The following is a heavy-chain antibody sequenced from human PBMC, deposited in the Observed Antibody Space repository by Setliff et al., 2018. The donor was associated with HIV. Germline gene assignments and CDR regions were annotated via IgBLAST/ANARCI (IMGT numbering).Heavy chain of an antibody. J-gene: IGHJ5*02. Sequence: GGSLRLSCAVSGFTIGSYCMSWVRQPPGKGLEWVANIQEDGGEKYYVDSVKGRFTMSRDNAENSLYLQMNSTSAEDTAVYCCERGSLYSYFDPWGQGTLVTVSS. CDR1: GFTIGSYC. V-gene: IGHV3-7*03. D-gene: IGHD3-22*01. CDR2: IQEDGGEK. CDR3: ERGSLYSYFDP.